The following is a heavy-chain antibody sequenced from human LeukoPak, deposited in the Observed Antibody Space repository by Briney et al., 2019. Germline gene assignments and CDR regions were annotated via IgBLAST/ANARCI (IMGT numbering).Heavy chain of an antibody. J-gene: IGHJ5*02. CDR1: GGSISSGSYY. CDR2: IYVSGSA. CDR3: ARIGVVVMVDNWFDP. V-gene: IGHV4-61*02. Sequence: SETLSLTCTVSGGSISSGSYYWSWIRQPAGKGLEWIGRIYVSGSANYNPSLKSRVTISVDTSKNQFSLKLSSVTAADTAVYYCARIGVVVMVDNWFDPWGQGTLVTVSS. D-gene: IGHD2-8*01.